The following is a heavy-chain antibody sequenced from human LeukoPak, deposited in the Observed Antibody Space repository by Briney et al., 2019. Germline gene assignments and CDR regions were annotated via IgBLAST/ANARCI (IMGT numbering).Heavy chain of an antibody. V-gene: IGHV3-30*02. CDR3: AKGWGAAAGTTFGY. CDR2: IRYDGSNK. D-gene: IGHD6-13*01. CDR1: GFTFSSYG. J-gene: IGHJ4*02. Sequence: PGGSLRLSCAASGFTFSSYGMHWVRQAPGKGLEWVAFIRYDGSNKYYADSVKGRFTISRDNSKNTLYLQMNSLRAEDTAVYYCAKGWGAAAGTTFGYWGQGTLVTVSS.